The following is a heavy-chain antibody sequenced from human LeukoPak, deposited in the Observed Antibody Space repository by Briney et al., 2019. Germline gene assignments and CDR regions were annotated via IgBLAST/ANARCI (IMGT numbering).Heavy chain of an antibody. CDR2: INWNGGST. CDR1: GFTFDDYG. D-gene: IGHD3-10*01. Sequence: GGSLRLSCAVSGFTFDDYGMSWVRQAPGKGLEWVSGINWNGGSTGYADSVKGRFTISRDNAKNSLYLQMNSLRAEDTALYYCARVGETNLWFGESLGGAFDIWGQGTMVTVSS. V-gene: IGHV3-20*04. CDR3: ARVGETNLWFGESLGGAFDI. J-gene: IGHJ3*02.